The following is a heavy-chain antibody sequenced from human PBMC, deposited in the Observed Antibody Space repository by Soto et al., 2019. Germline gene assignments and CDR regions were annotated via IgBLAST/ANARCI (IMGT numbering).Heavy chain of an antibody. D-gene: IGHD2-15*01. V-gene: IGHV3-66*01. Sequence: EVQLVESGGGLVQPGGSLRLSCAASGFTVSSSYMSWVRQAPGKGLEWVSVIYSGDGAYYADSVKGRFIISRDNSRNTLSLQMNSLRVEDTAVYYCARDTPRTRYGMHVWGQGTTVTVSS. CDR2: IYSGDGA. J-gene: IGHJ6*02. CDR3: ARDTPRTRYGMHV. CDR1: GFTVSSSY.